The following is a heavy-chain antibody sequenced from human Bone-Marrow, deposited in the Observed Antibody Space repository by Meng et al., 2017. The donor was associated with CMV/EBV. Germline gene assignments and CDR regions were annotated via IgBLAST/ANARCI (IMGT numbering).Heavy chain of an antibody. J-gene: IGHJ6*02. Sequence: SVKVSCKASGYTFTGYYMHWVRQAPGQGLEWMGGIIPIFGTANYAQKFQGRVTITTDESTSTAYMELSSLRSEDTAVYYCARDGTGSTPYYYYYGMDVWGQGTTVTVS. CDR1: GYTFTGYY. V-gene: IGHV1-69*05. CDR3: ARDGTGSTPYYYYYGMDV. D-gene: IGHD1-7*01. CDR2: IIPIFGTA.